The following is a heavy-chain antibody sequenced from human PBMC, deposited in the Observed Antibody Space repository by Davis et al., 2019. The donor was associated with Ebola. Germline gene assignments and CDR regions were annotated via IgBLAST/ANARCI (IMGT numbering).Heavy chain of an antibody. V-gene: IGHV4-34*01. Sequence: SETLSLTCAVYGGSFSGYYWSWIRQPPGKGLEWIGEINHSGSTNYNPSLKSRVTISVDTSKNQFSLKLSSVTAADTAVYYCWAGTYYYDSSGYYYYYGMDVWSKGTTVTVSS. D-gene: IGHD3-22*01. J-gene: IGHJ6*04. CDR3: WAGTYYYDSSGYYYYYGMDV. CDR2: INHSGST. CDR1: GGSFSGYY.